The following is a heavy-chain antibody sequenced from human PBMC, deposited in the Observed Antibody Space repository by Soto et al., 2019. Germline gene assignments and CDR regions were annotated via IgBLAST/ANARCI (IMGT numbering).Heavy chain of an antibody. CDR3: ARVPIDTYMIYWSDP. V-gene: IGHV4-61*08. CDR1: GDSVSSGDYY. Sequence: SETLSLTCTVSGDSVSSGDYYWTWIRQPPGKGLERVGHIYFSGSTNYNPSLKSRVTISLDTSKNQFSLKLTSVTAADTAVYYCARVPIDTYMIYWSDPWGQGTLVTVSS. J-gene: IGHJ5*02. D-gene: IGHD3-16*01. CDR2: IYFSGST.